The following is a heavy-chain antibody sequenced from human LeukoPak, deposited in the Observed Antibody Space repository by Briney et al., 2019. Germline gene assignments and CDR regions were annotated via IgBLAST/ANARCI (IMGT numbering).Heavy chain of an antibody. CDR1: GFIFSSHW. J-gene: IGHJ4*02. Sequence: GGSLRLSCAASGFIFSSHWMSWVRQAPGKGLEWVASIKEDGSEKYYMDSVKGRFTISRDNAKNSLYLQMNSLRAEDTAVYYCAKESLPDYGSGSYSFDYWGQGTLVTVSS. V-gene: IGHV3-7*03. CDR3: AKESLPDYGSGSYSFDY. CDR2: IKEDGSEK. D-gene: IGHD3-10*01.